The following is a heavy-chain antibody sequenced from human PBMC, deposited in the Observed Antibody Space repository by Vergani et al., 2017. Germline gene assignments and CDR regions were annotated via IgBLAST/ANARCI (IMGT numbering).Heavy chain of an antibody. V-gene: IGHV3-21*01. CDR2: ISSSSSYI. CDR1: GFTFSSYS. D-gene: IGHD3-9*01. CDR3: ARDILTGYYYFDY. Sequence: EVQLVESGGGLVKPGGSLRLSCAASGFTFSSYSMNWVRQAPGKGLEWVSSISSSSSYIYYADSVKGRFTISRDNAKNSLYLQMNSLRAEDTAVYYCARDILTGYYYFDYWGQGTLVTVSS. J-gene: IGHJ4*02.